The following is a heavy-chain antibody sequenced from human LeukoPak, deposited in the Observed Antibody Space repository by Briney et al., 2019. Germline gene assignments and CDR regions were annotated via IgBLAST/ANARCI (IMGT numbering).Heavy chain of an antibody. J-gene: IGHJ4*02. D-gene: IGHD4-11*01. V-gene: IGHV3-30*04. Sequence: GRSLRLSCAASGFTFSSYAMHWVRQAPGKGLEWVAVVSYDGSNKYYADSVKGRFTISRDNAKNTVYLQMNNLRGEDTALYYCSKAGDTNYYRHGDYWGQGTLVTVSS. CDR2: VSYDGSNK. CDR3: SKAGDTNYYRHGDY. CDR1: GFTFSSYA.